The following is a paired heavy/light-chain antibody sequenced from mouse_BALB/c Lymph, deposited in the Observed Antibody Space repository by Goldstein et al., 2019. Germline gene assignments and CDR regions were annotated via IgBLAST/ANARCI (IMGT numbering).Light chain of an antibody. J-gene: IGKJ5*01. CDR1: QSVSND. Sequence: SIVMTQTPKFLLVSAGDRVTITCKASQSVSNDVAWYQQKPGQSPKLLIYYASNRYTGVPDRFTGSGYGTDFTFTISTVQAEDLAVYFCQQDYSSPLTFGAGTKLELK. CDR3: QQDYSSPLT. V-gene: IGKV6-32*01. CDR2: YAS.
Heavy chain of an antibody. CDR2: IYPGDGDT. V-gene: IGHV1-82*01. CDR1: GYAFSSSW. J-gene: IGHJ4*01. Sequence: QVQLQQSGPELVKPGASVKISCKASGYAFSSSWMNWVKQRPGQGLEWIGRIYPGDGDTNYNGKFKGKATLTADKSSSTAYMQLSSLTSVDSAVYFCARRDVRYAMDYWGQGTSVTVSS. CDR3: ARRDVRYAMDY.